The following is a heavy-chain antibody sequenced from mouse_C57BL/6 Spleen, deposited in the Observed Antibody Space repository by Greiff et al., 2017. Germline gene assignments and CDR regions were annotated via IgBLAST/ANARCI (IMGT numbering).Heavy chain of an antibody. V-gene: IGHV1-7*01. D-gene: IGHD1-1*01. J-gene: IGHJ2*01. Sequence: VKLVESGAELAKPGASVKLSCKASGYTFTSYGMPWVKQRPGQGLEWIGYINPSSGYTKYNQKFKDKATLTAAKSSSTAYMQLSSLTYEDCAVYYCARLLHFDYWGQGTTLTVSS. CDR1: GYTFTSYG. CDR3: ARLLHFDY. CDR2: INPSSGYT.